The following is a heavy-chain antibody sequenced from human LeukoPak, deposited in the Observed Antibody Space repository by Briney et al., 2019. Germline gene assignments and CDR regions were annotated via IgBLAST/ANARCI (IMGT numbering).Heavy chain of an antibody. Sequence: PSETLSLTCTVSGGSISSYYWSWIRQPAGKGLEWIGRIYTSGSTNYNPSLKSRVTVSVDTSKNQFSLKLSSVTAADTAVYYCARGYCSSTSCYRPPAPNWYFDLWGRGTLVTVSS. V-gene: IGHV4-4*07. CDR2: IYTSGST. CDR3: ARGYCSSTSCYRPPAPNWYFDL. J-gene: IGHJ2*01. CDR1: GGSISSYY. D-gene: IGHD2-2*01.